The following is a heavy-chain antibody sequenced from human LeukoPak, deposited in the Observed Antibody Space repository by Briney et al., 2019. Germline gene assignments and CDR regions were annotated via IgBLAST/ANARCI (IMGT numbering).Heavy chain of an antibody. D-gene: IGHD2-21*02. CDR3: ARPPLAYCGGDCYSHGAFDI. CDR1: GSTFSSYA. CDR2: ISGSGGST. J-gene: IGHJ3*02. Sequence: GGSLRLSCAASGSTFSSYAMSWVRQAPGKGLEWVSAISGSGGSTYYADSVRGRFTISRDNSKNTLYLQMNSLRAEDTAVYYCARPPLAYCGGDCYSHGAFDIWGQGTMVTVSS. V-gene: IGHV3-23*01.